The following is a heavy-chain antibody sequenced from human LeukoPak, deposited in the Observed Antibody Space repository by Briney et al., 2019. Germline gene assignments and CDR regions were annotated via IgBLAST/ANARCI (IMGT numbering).Heavy chain of an antibody. J-gene: IGHJ6*02. Sequence: VASVKVSCKASGGTFSSYAISWVRQAPGQGLEWMGGIIPIFGTANYARKFQGRVTITADESTSTAYMELSSLRSEDTAVYYCATSTVLLSGYYYGMDVWGQGTTVTVSS. CDR1: GGTFSSYA. CDR2: IIPIFGTA. V-gene: IGHV1-69*01. D-gene: IGHD2-2*01. CDR3: ATSTVLLSGYYYGMDV.